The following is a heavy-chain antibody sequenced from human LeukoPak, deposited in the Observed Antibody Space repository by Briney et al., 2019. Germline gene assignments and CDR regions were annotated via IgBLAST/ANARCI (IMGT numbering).Heavy chain of an antibody. Sequence: GASVKLSCNSSGYTFSTYGISWVRQAPGQGLEWMGWISAYTGNTNYAQNVQGRVTMTTDTSTSTAYLELRSLRSDDTALYYCARDCGNCGGAPDDTFDIWGQGTMVTVSS. CDR1: GYTFSTYG. CDR2: ISAYTGNT. D-gene: IGHD2-21*01. V-gene: IGHV1-18*01. CDR3: ARDCGNCGGAPDDTFDI. J-gene: IGHJ3*02.